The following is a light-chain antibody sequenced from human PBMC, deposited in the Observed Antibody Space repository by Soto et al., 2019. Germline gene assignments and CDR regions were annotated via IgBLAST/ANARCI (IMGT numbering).Light chain of an antibody. J-gene: IGLJ2*01. Sequence: QSALTQPPSASGSPGQAVTIPCTGTSNDIGEYHYVSWYQQHPGKAPKLMIYEVTQRPSGGPHRFSGSKSGNTASLTVSGLQPEDEADYYCTSYAGSDNPVLFGGWTQLTVL. V-gene: IGLV2-8*01. CDR2: EVT. CDR3: TSYAGSDNPVL. CDR1: SNDIGEYHY.